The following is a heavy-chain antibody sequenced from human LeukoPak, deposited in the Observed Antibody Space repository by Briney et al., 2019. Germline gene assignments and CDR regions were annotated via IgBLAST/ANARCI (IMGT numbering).Heavy chain of an antibody. J-gene: IGHJ6*04. CDR1: GYSISSGYY. D-gene: IGHD3-10*01. CDR3: ARDDVVRGVITYYYGMDV. CDR2: IYHSGST. Sequence: SETLSLTCAVSGYSISSGYYWGWIRQPPGKGLEWIGSIYHSGSTYYNPSLKSRVTISVDTSKNQFSLKLSSVTAVDTAVYYCARDDVVRGVITYYYGMDVWGKGTTVTVSS. V-gene: IGHV4-38-2*02.